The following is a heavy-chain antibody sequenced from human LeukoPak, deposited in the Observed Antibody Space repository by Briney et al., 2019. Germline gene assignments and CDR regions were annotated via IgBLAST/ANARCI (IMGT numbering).Heavy chain of an antibody. D-gene: IGHD4-17*01. J-gene: IGHJ4*02. V-gene: IGHV4-34*01. CDR2: INHSGST. CDR1: GGSFSGYY. CDR3: ARAPRWVTTIDY. Sequence: SETLSLTCAVYGGSFSGYYWSWIRRPPGKGLEWIGEINHSGSTNYNPSLKSRVTISVDTSKNQFSLKLSSVTAADTAVYYCARAPRWVTTIDYWGQGTLVTVSS.